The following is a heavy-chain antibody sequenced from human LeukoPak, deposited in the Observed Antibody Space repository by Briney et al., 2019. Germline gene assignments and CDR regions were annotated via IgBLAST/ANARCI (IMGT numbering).Heavy chain of an antibody. V-gene: IGHV3-30*18. Sequence: GGSLRLSCAASGFTFIRYGMHWVRQAPGKGLEWVALISYDGSTKYYADSVKGRFTISKDNSKNTLYLQMNSLRVEDTAVYYCAKDQSRDSHHFLYWRRKPLVTVSS. CDR1: GFTFIRYG. J-gene: IGHJ4*02. CDR3: AKDQSRDSHHFLY. D-gene: IGHD1-14*01. CDR2: ISYDGSTK.